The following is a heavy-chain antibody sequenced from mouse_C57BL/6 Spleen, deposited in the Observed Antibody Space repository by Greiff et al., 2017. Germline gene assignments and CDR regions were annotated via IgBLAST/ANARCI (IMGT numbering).Heavy chain of an antibody. CDR2: IYPRDGST. CDR1: GYTFTDHT. CDR3: ARGVYYYGSSYYFDY. D-gene: IGHD1-1*01. V-gene: IGHV1-78*01. J-gene: IGHJ2*01. Sequence: SDAELVKPGASVKISCKVSGYTFTDHTIHWMKQRPEQGLEWIGYIYPRDGSTKYNEKFKGKATLTADKSSSTAYMQLNSLTSEDSAVYFCARGVYYYGSSYYFDYGGQGTTLTVSS.